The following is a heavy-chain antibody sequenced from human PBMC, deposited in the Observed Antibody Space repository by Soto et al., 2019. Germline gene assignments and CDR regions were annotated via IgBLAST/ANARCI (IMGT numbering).Heavy chain of an antibody. V-gene: IGHV1-69*08. CDR3: ARELCSGGSCYSDPTPQYFDY. J-gene: IGHJ4*02. D-gene: IGHD2-15*01. Sequence: QVQLVQSGAEVKKPGSSVKVSCKASGGTFSSYTISWVRQAPGQGLEWMGGIIPILGIANYAQKFQGRVTITADKSTSTAYMELSSLRSEDTAVYYCARELCSGGSCYSDPTPQYFDYWGQGTLVTVSS. CDR1: GGTFSSYT. CDR2: IIPILGIA.